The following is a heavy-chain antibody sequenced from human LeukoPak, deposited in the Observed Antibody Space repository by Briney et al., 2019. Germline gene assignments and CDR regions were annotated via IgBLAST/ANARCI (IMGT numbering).Heavy chain of an antibody. CDR3: AKSQDYGDYAFFDY. Sequence: GGSLRLSCAASGFTFSSYAMSWVRQAPGKGLEWVSAISGSGGSTYYADSVKGRFTISRDNSKNTLYLQMSSLRAEDTAVYYCAKSQDYGDYAFFDYWGQGTLVTVSS. D-gene: IGHD4-17*01. CDR2: ISGSGGST. CDR1: GFTFSSYA. J-gene: IGHJ4*02. V-gene: IGHV3-23*01.